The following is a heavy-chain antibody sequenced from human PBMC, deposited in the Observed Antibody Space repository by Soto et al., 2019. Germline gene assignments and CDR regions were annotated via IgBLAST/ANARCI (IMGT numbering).Heavy chain of an antibody. Sequence: QVQLVQSGAEVKKPGSSVKVSCKASGGTFSSYAISWVRQAPGQGLEWMGGIIPIFGTANYAQKFQGRVTITADESTSTAYMGLGSLRSEDTAVYYCARRGLSSGQDYYYGMDVWGQGTTVTVSS. J-gene: IGHJ6*02. CDR1: GGTFSSYA. CDR3: ARRGLSSGQDYYYGMDV. V-gene: IGHV1-69*12. CDR2: IIPIFGTA. D-gene: IGHD6-19*01.